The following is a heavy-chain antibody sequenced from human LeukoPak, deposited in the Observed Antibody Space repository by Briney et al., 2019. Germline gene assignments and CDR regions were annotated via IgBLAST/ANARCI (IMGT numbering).Heavy chain of an antibody. Sequence: ASVKVSCTASGYTFTSNYIHWVRQAPGQGLEWMGMIYPRDGSTSYAQKFQGRVTVTRDTSTSTVHMELRGLRSEDTAVYYCARDQEGFDYWGQGTLVTVSS. CDR1: GYTFTSNY. V-gene: IGHV1-46*01. CDR2: IYPRDGST. J-gene: IGHJ4*02. CDR3: ARDQEGFDY.